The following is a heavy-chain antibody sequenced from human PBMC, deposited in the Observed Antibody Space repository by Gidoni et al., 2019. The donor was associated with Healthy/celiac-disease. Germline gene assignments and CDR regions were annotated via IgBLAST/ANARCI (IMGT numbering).Heavy chain of an antibody. CDR3: ARDYGGKGYGGGFDI. CDR2: ISSSSSYI. D-gene: IGHD4-17*01. Sequence: SISSSSSYIYYADSVKGRFTISRDNAKNSLYLQMNSLRAEDTAVYYCARDYGGKGYGGGFDIWGQGTMVTVSS. V-gene: IGHV3-21*01. J-gene: IGHJ3*02.